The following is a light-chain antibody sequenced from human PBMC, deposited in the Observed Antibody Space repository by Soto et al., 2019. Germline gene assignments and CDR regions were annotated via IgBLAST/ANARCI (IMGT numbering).Light chain of an antibody. CDR1: RSISDW. CDR2: DAS. Sequence: DIQMTQSPSSLSPSVGDRVTITCRASRSISDWLAWYQQKPGKAPELLIFDASNLKSGVSSRFSGSGSGTEFTLTISSLQPEDFATYYCQQDLRPPLTFGPGTKVDIK. V-gene: IGKV1-5*01. CDR3: QQDLRPPLT. J-gene: IGKJ3*01.